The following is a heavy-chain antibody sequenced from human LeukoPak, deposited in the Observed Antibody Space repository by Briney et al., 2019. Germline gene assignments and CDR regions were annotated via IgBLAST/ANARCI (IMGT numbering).Heavy chain of an antibody. CDR3: ARVARLDWYFDL. J-gene: IGHJ2*01. CDR2: ISSSSSYI. V-gene: IGHV3-21*01. D-gene: IGHD6-6*01. CDR1: GFTFSSYS. Sequence: GGSLRLSCAASGFTFSSYSMNWVRQAPGKGLEWVSSISSSSSYIYYADSVKGRFTISRDNAKNSLYLQMNSLRAEDTAVYYCARVARLDWYFDLWGRGTLVTVSS.